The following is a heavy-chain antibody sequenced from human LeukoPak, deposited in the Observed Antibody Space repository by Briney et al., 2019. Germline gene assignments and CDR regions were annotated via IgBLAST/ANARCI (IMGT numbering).Heavy chain of an antibody. D-gene: IGHD3-3*01. J-gene: IGHJ5*02. V-gene: IGHV1-8*01. CDR2: MNPNSGNT. Sequence: ASVKVSCKASGYTFTSYDINWVRQATGQGLEWMGWMNPNSGNTGYAQKFQGRVTMIRNTSISTAYMELSSLRSEDTAVYYCARGRYDFWSGYYSNGWFDPWGQGTLVTVSS. CDR1: GYTFTSYD. CDR3: ARGRYDFWSGYYSNGWFDP.